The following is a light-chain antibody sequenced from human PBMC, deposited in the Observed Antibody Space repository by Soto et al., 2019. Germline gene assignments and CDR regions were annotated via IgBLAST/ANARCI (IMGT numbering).Light chain of an antibody. J-gene: IGKJ1*01. CDR2: GAS. V-gene: IGKV3-15*01. Sequence: IVMTQSPATLSVSPGERATLSCRASQSVNSNLAWYQQKPGQAPRLLIYGASTRATGIPARFSGSGSGTDFTLTISSLQSEDFAVYYCQQYNNWPWTFGQGTKVDIK. CDR1: QSVNSN. CDR3: QQYNNWPWT.